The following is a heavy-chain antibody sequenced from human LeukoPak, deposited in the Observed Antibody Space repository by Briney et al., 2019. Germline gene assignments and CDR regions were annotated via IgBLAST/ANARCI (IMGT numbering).Heavy chain of an antibody. CDR1: GGSISSGDYY. Sequence: ASQALSLTCTVSGGSISSGDYYWSWIRQPPGKGLEWIGYIYYSGSTYYNPSLKSRLTISVDTSKNQFSLKLSSVTAADTAVYYCARASGYYDSSGYAPNFDYWGQGTLVTVSS. J-gene: IGHJ4*02. D-gene: IGHD3-22*01. CDR3: ARASGYYDSSGYAPNFDY. CDR2: IYYSGST. V-gene: IGHV4-30-4*08.